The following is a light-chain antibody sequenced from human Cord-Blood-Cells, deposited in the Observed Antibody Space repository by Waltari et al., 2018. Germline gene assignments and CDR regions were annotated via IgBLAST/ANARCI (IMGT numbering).Light chain of an antibody. V-gene: IGLV1-40*01. CDR1: SSNIGAGYA. J-gene: IGLJ2*01. Sequence: QSVLTQPPPVSGAPGQRVTISCPGRSSNIGAGYAVHWDQQLPGTAPKLLSYGNSNRPSGVPDRFSGSKSGTSASLAITGLQAEDEADYYCQSYDSSLVFGGGTKLTVL. CDR3: QSYDSSLV. CDR2: GNS.